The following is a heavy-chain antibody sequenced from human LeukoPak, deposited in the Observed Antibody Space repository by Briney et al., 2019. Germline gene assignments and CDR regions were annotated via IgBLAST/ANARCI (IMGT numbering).Heavy chain of an antibody. D-gene: IGHD6-6*01. J-gene: IGHJ5*02. CDR2: TKQGGSEK. CDR3: ARDSEYSISLYNWFDP. CDR1: GFTFSRYW. Sequence: GGSLRLSCAASGFTFSRYWMSWVRQAPGKGLEWVANTKQGGSEKYYVDSVKGRFTISRDNAKNSLYLQMNSLRAEDTAVYYCARDSEYSISLYNWFDPWGQGTLVTVSS. V-gene: IGHV3-7*01.